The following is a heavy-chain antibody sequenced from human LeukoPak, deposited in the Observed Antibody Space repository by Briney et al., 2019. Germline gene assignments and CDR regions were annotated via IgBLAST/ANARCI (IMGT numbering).Heavy chain of an antibody. CDR3: ARDDIVVVPARQYYYYGMDV. Sequence: GGSLRLSCAASGLTLSDYYMNWIRQAPGKGLEWLSQITSSGSTIYYADSVKGRFTISRDNAKNSLYLQMNSLRAEDTAVYYCARDDIVVVPARQYYYYGMDVWGQGTTVTVSS. CDR2: ITSSGSTI. V-gene: IGHV3-11*01. D-gene: IGHD2-2*01. J-gene: IGHJ6*02. CDR1: GLTLSDYY.